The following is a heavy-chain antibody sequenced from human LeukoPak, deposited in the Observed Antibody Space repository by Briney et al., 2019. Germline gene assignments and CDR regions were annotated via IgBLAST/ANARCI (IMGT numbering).Heavy chain of an antibody. CDR3: ARVRLGRCCAH. Sequence: GGSLRLSCAAYGFTFSSYGMHWVRQAPGKGLEWVAFLRHDGTNKNYAASLKGRFIISRDNSKNTVSLEMSSLTSEDTAVYYCARVRLGRCCAHWGQGTQVTVSS. CDR1: GFTFSSYG. D-gene: IGHD2-8*01. J-gene: IGHJ4*02. V-gene: IGHV3-30*02. CDR2: LRHDGTNK.